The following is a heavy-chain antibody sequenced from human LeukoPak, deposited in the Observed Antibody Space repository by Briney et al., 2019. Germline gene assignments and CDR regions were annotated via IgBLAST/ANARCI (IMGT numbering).Heavy chain of an antibody. V-gene: IGHV4-39*07. D-gene: IGHD2-2*01. CDR2: IYYSGST. Sequence: SETLSLTCTVSGGSISSSSYYWGWIRQPPGKGLEWIASIYYSGSTYYNPSLKSRVTISLDTSKDQFSLKLSSVTAADTAVYYCARVIPAAMLDYWGQGTMVTVSS. J-gene: IGHJ4*02. CDR3: ARVIPAAMLDY. CDR1: GGSISSSSYY.